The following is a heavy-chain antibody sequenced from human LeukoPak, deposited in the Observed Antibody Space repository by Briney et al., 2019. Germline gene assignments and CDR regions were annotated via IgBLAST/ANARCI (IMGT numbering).Heavy chain of an antibody. V-gene: IGHV3-21*01. CDR3: ARDWGYYYYYGMDV. CDR2: ISSSSSYI. J-gene: IGHJ6*02. D-gene: IGHD3-16*01. Sequence: GGSLRLSCAASGFTFSSYSMNWVRQAPGKGLEWVSSISSSSSYIYYVDSVKGRFTISRDNAKNSLYLQMNSLRAEDTAVYYCARDWGYYYYYGMDVWAKGPRSPSP. CDR1: GFTFSSYS.